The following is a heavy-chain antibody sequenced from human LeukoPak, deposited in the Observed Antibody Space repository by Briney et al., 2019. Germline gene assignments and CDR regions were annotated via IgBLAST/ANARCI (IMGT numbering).Heavy chain of an antibody. Sequence: SETLSLTCAVYGGSFSGYYWSWIRQPPGKGLEWIGEINHSGSTNYNPSLKSRVTISVDTSKNQFSLKLSSVTAADTAVYYCARGVAAAGPRRWFDPWGQGTLVTVSS. CDR3: ARGVAAAGPRRWFDP. J-gene: IGHJ5*02. CDR2: INHSGST. V-gene: IGHV4-34*01. D-gene: IGHD6-13*01. CDR1: GGSFSGYY.